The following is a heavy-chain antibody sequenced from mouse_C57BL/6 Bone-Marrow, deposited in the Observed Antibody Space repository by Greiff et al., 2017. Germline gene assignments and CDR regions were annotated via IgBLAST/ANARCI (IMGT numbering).Heavy chain of an antibody. V-gene: IGHV1-64*01. D-gene: IGHD2-9*01. CDR1: GYTFTSYW. J-gene: IGHJ1*03. Sequence: QVHVKQSGAELVKPGASVKLSCKASGYTFTSYWMHWVKQRPGQGLEWIGMIHPNSGSTNYNEKFKSKATLTVDKSSSTAYMQLSSLTSEDSAVYYCAREGALLWLRWYFDVWGTGTTVTVSS. CDR3: AREGALLWLRWYFDV. CDR2: IHPNSGST.